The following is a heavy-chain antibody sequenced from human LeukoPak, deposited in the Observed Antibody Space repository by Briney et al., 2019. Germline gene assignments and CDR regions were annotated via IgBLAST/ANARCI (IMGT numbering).Heavy chain of an antibody. D-gene: IGHD2-8*01. Sequence: ASVKVSCKASGYTFTAYYIHWVRQAPGQGLEWMGWINPNSGGTNFAQKFQGRVTMTRDTSISTAYMELSRLRSDDTAVYYCASVPVYALYSTFDYWGQGTLVTVSS. J-gene: IGHJ4*02. V-gene: IGHV1-2*02. CDR3: ASVPVYALYSTFDY. CDR1: GYTFTAYY. CDR2: INPNSGGT.